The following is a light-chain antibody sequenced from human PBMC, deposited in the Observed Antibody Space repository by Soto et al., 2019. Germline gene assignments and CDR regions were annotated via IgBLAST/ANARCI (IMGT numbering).Light chain of an antibody. V-gene: IGLV2-14*03. J-gene: IGLJ1*01. CDR3: SSYTISAADV. Sequence: QSVLTQPASVSGSPGQSITISCTGTSSDIGAYNSVSWYQQHPGKAPKLMIYDVSNRPSGVSNRFSGSKSGDTASLTISGLQAEDEADYYCSSYTISAADVFGTGTKVTVL. CDR1: SSDIGAYNS. CDR2: DVS.